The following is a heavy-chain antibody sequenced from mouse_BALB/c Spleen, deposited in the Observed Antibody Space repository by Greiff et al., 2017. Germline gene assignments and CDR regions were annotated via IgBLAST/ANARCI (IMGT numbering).Heavy chain of an antibody. V-gene: IGHV1S137*01. Sequence: QVQLKQSGAELVRPGVSVKISCKGSGYTFTDYAMHWVKQSHAKSLEWIGVISTYYGDASYNQKFKGKATMTVDKSSSTAYMELARLTSEDSAIYYCARAYGSLYAMDYWGQGTSVTVSS. D-gene: IGHD1-1*01. CDR2: ISTYYGDA. J-gene: IGHJ4*01. CDR3: ARAYGSLYAMDY. CDR1: GYTFTDYA.